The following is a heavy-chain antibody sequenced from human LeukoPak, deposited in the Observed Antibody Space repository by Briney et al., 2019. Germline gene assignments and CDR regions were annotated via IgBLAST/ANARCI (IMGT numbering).Heavy chain of an antibody. V-gene: IGHV3-30*14. CDR2: ISYHGSNK. J-gene: IGHJ4*02. D-gene: IGHD3-22*01. CDR3: ARRAGDYSHPYDY. CDR1: GFIFSNYA. Sequence: GGSLRLSCATSGFIFSNYAMHWVRQAPGKGLEWVALISYHGSNKFYADSVKGRFTISRDNSKNTLYLQMNSLRAEDTAVYYCARRAGDYSHPYDYRGQGTLVTVSS.